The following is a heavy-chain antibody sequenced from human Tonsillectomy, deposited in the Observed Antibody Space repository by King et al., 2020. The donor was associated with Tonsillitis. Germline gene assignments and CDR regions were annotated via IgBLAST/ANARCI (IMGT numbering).Heavy chain of an antibody. Sequence: VQLQQWGAGLLKPSETLSLTCAVYGGSFSGYYWSWIRQPPGKGLEWIGEINHSGSTNYNPSLKSRVTISVDTSKNQFSLKLSSVTAADTAVYYCARDDYVWGSPSFDYWGQGTLVTVSS. CDR2: INHSGST. J-gene: IGHJ4*02. V-gene: IGHV4-34*01. CDR3: ARDDYVWGSPSFDY. CDR1: GGSFSGYY. D-gene: IGHD3-16*01.